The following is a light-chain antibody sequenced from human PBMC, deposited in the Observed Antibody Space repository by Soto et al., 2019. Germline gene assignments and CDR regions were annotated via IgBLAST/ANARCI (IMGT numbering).Light chain of an antibody. V-gene: IGKV3-11*01. CDR1: QSLSTY. J-gene: IGKJ1*01. Sequence: DIVLTQSPATLSLSPGERASLSCRASQSLSTYLAWYQQKPGQAPRLLIYDASNRAPGIPARFSGSGSGTDFTLTISSLEPEDFAVYYCQQRGNWPRTFGQGTKV. CDR2: DAS. CDR3: QQRGNWPRT.